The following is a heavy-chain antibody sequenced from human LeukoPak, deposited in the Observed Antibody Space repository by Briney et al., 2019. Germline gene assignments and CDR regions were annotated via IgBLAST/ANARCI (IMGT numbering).Heavy chain of an antibody. CDR2: IHYSGST. D-gene: IGHD6-13*01. CDR3: ARVSVPGYSNSWYDY. CDR1: GYSISSGYY. V-gene: IGHV4-38-2*02. Sequence: PSETLSLTCTVSGYSISSGYYWGWIRQPPGKGLEWIGSIHYSGSTYYNPSLKSRVTISVDTSKNQFSLKLSSVTAADTAVYYCARVSVPGYSNSWYDYWGQGTLVTVSS. J-gene: IGHJ4*02.